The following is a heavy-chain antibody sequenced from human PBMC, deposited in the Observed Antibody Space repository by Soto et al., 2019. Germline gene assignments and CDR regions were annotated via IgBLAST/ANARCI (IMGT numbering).Heavy chain of an antibody. Sequence: QVQLVESGGDLVKRGGSLRLSCAASGYTFSDYYMSWIRQAPGKGLEWISYIDTSSTKIYYADSVKGRFTISRDNAKNLLYLEMNSLRDEDTAVYYCASHYDMWSGYLSPVDYWGQGTLVIVSS. CDR1: GYTFSDYY. CDR2: IDTSSTKI. J-gene: IGHJ4*02. V-gene: IGHV3-11*01. D-gene: IGHD3-3*01. CDR3: ASHYDMWSGYLSPVDY.